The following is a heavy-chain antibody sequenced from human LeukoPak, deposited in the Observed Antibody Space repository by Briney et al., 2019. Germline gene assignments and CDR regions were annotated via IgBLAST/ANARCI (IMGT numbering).Heavy chain of an antibody. D-gene: IGHD2-15*01. V-gene: IGHV3-48*04. J-gene: IGHJ3*02. CDR2: ITDDSTTM. CDR3: AREGAVFSGGSYYGLGAFDI. Sequence: GGSLRLSCAASGFTITTNYMNWVRQAPGKGLEWISYITDDSTTMYYADSVKGRFTISRDNAKNSLYLQLNSLRAEDAAVYYCAREGAVFSGGSYYGLGAFDIWGQGTMVTVSS. CDR1: GFTITTNY.